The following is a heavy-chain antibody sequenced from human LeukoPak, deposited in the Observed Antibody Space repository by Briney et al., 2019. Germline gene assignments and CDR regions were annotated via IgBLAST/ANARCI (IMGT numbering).Heavy chain of an antibody. Sequence: GASVKVSCKASGYTFTSYAMNWVRQAPGQGLEWMGWINTNTGNPTYAQGFTGRFVFSLDTSVSTAYLQISSLKAEDTAVYYCARGGDSSSWYEYYFDYWGQGTLVTVSS. D-gene: IGHD6-13*01. CDR3: ARGGDSSSWYEYYFDY. J-gene: IGHJ4*02. CDR2: INTNTGNP. CDR1: GYTFTSYA. V-gene: IGHV7-4-1*02.